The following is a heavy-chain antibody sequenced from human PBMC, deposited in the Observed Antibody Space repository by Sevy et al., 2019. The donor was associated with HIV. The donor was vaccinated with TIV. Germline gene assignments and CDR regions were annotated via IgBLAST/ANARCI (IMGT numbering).Heavy chain of an antibody. V-gene: IGHV3-21*01. CDR1: GFTFSHHN. D-gene: IGHD7-27*01. J-gene: IGHJ4*02. CDR2: ISKSGSNT. CDR3: AREENRELGTIPLDS. Sequence: GGSLRLSCAASGFTFSHHNMNWVRQAPGKGLEWISYISKSGSNTYFADSVRGRFTISRDNAKNSLFLEMHSLTYEDTAVYYCAREENRELGTIPLDSWGRGIQVTVSS.